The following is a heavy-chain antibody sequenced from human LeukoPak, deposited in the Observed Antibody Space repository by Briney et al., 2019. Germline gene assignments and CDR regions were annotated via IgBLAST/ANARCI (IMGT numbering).Heavy chain of an antibody. CDR1: GFTFSSYA. CDR2: ISYDGSNK. Sequence: GRSLRLSCAASGFTFSSYAMHWVRQAPGKGLEWVAVISYDGSNKYYADSVKGRFTISRDNSKNTLFLQMNSLRAEDTAVYYCARDLAVSGSFTHYFDYWGQGTLVTVPS. D-gene: IGHD3-10*01. V-gene: IGHV3-30-3*01. J-gene: IGHJ4*02. CDR3: ARDLAVSGSFTHYFDY.